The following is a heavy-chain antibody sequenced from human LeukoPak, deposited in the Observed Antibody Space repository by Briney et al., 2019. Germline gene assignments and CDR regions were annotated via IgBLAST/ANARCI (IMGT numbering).Heavy chain of an antibody. CDR1: GGTFSSYA. J-gene: IGHJ4*02. CDR2: IIPIFGTA. V-gene: IGHV1-69*13. Sequence: ASVKVSCKASGGTFSSYAISWVRQAPGQGLEWMGGIIPIFGTANYAQKLQGRVTITADESTSTAYMELSSLRSEDTAVYYCARDFMGTTVTVDWGQGTLVTVSS. CDR3: ARDFMGTTVTVD. D-gene: IGHD4-17*01.